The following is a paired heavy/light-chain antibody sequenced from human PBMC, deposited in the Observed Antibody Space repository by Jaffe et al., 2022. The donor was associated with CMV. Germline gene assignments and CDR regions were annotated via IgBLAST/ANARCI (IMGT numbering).Light chain of an antibody. CDR1: GSNIANHY. Sequence: QSVLTQPPSVSATPGQKVTISCSGSGSNIANHYVAWYQQFPGTVPKLLIFENNKRPSGIPDRFSGSKSGTSATLGITGLQSGDEADYYCGTWDSSLSAGVFGGGTKLTVL. J-gene: IGLJ2*01. CDR3: GTWDSSLSAGV. V-gene: IGLV1-51*02. CDR2: ENN.
Heavy chain of an antibody. D-gene: IGHD6-6*01. V-gene: IGHV2-70*17. CDR2: IDWDDAE. Sequence: QVTLRESGPALVEPTQTLTLTCTFSGFSLTTPGICVSWIRQPPGKALEWLARIDWDDAEFYSPSLKTRLSISKDTSKNQVVLTVTNMDPVDTAIYYCARIWGSSVYDYWGQGSLVTVSS. J-gene: IGHJ4*02. CDR3: ARIWGSSVYDY. CDR1: GFSLTTPGIC.